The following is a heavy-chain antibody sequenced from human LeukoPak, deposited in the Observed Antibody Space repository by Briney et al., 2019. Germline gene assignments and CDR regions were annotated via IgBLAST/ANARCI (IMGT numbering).Heavy chain of an antibody. CDR3: AKRVRYGSGNYHFDH. V-gene: IGHV3-23*01. Sequence: GGSLRLSCAASGFTFSSYAMSWVRQAPGKGLEWVSAISDSGGSTYYADSVKGRFAISRDNSKNTLYLQMNSLTAEDTAVYYCAKRVRYGSGNYHFDHWGQGTLVTVSS. J-gene: IGHJ4*02. CDR2: ISDSGGST. D-gene: IGHD3-10*01. CDR1: GFTFSSYA.